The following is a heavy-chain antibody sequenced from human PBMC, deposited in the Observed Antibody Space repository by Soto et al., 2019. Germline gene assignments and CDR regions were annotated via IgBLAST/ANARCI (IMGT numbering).Heavy chain of an antibody. CDR1: GGSINAY. CDR2: IHHSGST. D-gene: IGHD3-16*01. Sequence: QVQLQESGPGLVQPSGTLSLTCTVSGGSINAYWSWVRQPPGKGLEWIGEIHHSGSTKYNLSLKSLVTISIDKSKNQFSLNLSSVTAADTAVYYCARHGGFYFDYWGQGTLVTVSS. V-gene: IGHV4-4*02. J-gene: IGHJ4*02. CDR3: ARHGGFYFDY.